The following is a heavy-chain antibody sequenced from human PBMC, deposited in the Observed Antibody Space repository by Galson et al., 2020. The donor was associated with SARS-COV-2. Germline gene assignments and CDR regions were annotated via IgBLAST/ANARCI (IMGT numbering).Heavy chain of an antibody. V-gene: IGHV3-30*02. CDR2: IRNDESNK. J-gene: IGHJ6*03. Sequence: QLGESLKISCAASGFTFSTYGMHWVRQAPGKGLEWVAFIRNDESNKYYADSVKGRFTISRDNSKNTLYLQMNSLRAEDTAVYYCAKGAQRHSFIMDVWGKGTTVTISS. CDR1: GFTFSTYG. CDR3: AKGAQRHSFIMDV. D-gene: IGHD2-15*01.